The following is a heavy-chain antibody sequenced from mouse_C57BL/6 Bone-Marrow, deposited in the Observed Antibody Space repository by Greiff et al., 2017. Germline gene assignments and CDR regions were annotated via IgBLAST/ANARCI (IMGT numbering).Heavy chain of an antibody. CDR1: GIDFSRYW. J-gene: IGHJ1*03. V-gene: IGHV4-1*01. CDR3: ARVTTVVATRYFDV. Sequence: AAAGIDFSRYWMSWVRRAPGKGLEWIGEINPDSSTINYAPSLKDKFIISRDNAKNTLYLQMSKVRSEDTALYYCARVTTVVATRYFDVWGTGTTVNVST. CDR2: INPDSSTI. D-gene: IGHD1-1*01.